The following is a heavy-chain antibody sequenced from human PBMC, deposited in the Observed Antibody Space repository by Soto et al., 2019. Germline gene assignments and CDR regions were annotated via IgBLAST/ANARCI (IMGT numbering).Heavy chain of an antibody. D-gene: IGHD6-19*01. CDR3: ARTGSNSCGVSWYYFYYEGMDV. CDR2: ISYDGSNK. V-gene: IGHV3-30-3*01. CDR1: GFIFSTYA. Sequence: QVQLVESGGGVVQPGRSLRLSCAASGFIFSTYAMHWVRQAPGKGLEWVAVISYDGSNKYYADSAKGRFTISRDNTKNTLYVELIIQRAEDTALYYCARTGSNSCGVSWYYFYYEGMDVWGQGPSVTVSS. J-gene: IGHJ6*02.